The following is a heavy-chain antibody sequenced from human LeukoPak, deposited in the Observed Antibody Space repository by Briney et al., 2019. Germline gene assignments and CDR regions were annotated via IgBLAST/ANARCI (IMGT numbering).Heavy chain of an antibody. CDR2: IYTRGST. CDR3: ARGLWFGDENPPYFDY. J-gene: IGHJ4*02. V-gene: IGHV4-61*02. D-gene: IGHD3-10*01. Sequence: PSETLSLTCTVSGGSISSGSYYWSWIRQPAGKGLEWIGRIYTRGSTNYNPSLKSRVTISVDTSRNQFSLKLSSVTAADTAVYYCARGLWFGDENPPYFDYWGQGILVTVSS. CDR1: GGSISSGSYY.